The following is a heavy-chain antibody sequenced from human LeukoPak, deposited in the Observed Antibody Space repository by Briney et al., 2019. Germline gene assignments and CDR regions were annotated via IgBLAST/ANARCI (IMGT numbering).Heavy chain of an antibody. Sequence: GGSLRLSCAASGFTFSSYGMHWVRQAPGKGLEWVAFIRYDGSNKYYADSVKGRFTISRDNSKNTLYLQMSSLRAEDTAVYYCAKDTYYYGSGSYYNAAGFDYWGQGTLVTVSS. CDR3: AKDTYYYGSGSYYNAAGFDY. CDR1: GFTFSSYG. CDR2: IRYDGSNK. J-gene: IGHJ4*02. V-gene: IGHV3-30*02. D-gene: IGHD3-10*01.